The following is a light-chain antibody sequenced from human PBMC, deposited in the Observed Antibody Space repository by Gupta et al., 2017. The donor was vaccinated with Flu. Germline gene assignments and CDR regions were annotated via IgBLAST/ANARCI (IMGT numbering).Light chain of an antibody. CDR1: QSISSY. CDR2: DAS. CDR3: QQRSSLT. V-gene: IGKV3-11*01. Sequence: EIVLTQSPVTLSLPPGERATLSCRASQSISSYLAWYQQKPGPPPRLLIYDASNRATGIPARFSGSGSGTDVILTISSVEPEYFAVYYCQQRSSLTFGGGTKVEIK. J-gene: IGKJ4*02.